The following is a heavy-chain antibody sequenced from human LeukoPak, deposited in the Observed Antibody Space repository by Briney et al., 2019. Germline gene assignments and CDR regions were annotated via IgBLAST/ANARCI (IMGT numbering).Heavy chain of an antibody. D-gene: IGHD3-22*01. V-gene: IGHV1-2*02. J-gene: IGHJ4*02. Sequence: ASVKVSCKASGYTFTGYYMHWVRQAPGQGLEWMGWINPNSGGTNYAQKFQGRVTMTRDMPTSTVYMELSSLRSEDTAVYYCARDNITMMHWGQGTLVTVSS. CDR1: GYTFTGYY. CDR2: INPNSGGT. CDR3: ARDNITMMH.